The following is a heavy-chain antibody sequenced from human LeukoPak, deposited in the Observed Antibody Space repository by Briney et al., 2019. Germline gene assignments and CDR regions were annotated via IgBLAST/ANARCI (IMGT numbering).Heavy chain of an antibody. CDR3: ARVRRGSSLDYYFDY. CDR1: GGSISSYY. V-gene: IGHV4-59*01. CDR2: IYYSGST. D-gene: IGHD6-13*01. Sequence: SETLSLTRTVSGGSISSYYWSWIRQPPGKGLEWIGYIYYSGSTNYNPSLKSRVTISVDTSKNQFSLKLSSVTAADTAVYYCARVRRGSSLDYYFDYWGQGTLVTVSS. J-gene: IGHJ4*02.